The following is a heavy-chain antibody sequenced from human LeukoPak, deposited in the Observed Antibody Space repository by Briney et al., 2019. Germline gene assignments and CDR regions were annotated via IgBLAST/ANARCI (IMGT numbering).Heavy chain of an antibody. V-gene: IGHV3-21*06. CDR3: ARDDYGGSYPNWFDP. D-gene: IGHD4-23*01. CDR1: GFSFRTST. Sequence: TGESLRLSCAASGFSFRTSTMNWVRQAPGKGLELVSSITSRGAYMFHVDSVQGRFTISRDNANNSLFLQLSSLRAEDTAVYYCARDDYGGSYPNWFDPWGQGTLVTVSS. J-gene: IGHJ5*02. CDR2: ITSRGAYM.